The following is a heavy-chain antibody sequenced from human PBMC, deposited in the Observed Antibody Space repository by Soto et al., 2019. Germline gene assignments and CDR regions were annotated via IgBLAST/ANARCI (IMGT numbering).Heavy chain of an antibody. J-gene: IGHJ6*02. CDR1: GFTFSSYA. CDR3: ARDPYGDHPYYYYGMDV. V-gene: IGHV3-30-3*01. D-gene: IGHD4-17*01. CDR2: ISYDGSNK. Sequence: GGSLRLSCAASGFTFSSYAMHWVRQAPGKGLEWVAVISYDGSNKYYADSVKGRFTISRDNSKNTLYLQMNSLRAEDTAVYYCARDPYGDHPYYYYGMDVWGQGTTVTVSS.